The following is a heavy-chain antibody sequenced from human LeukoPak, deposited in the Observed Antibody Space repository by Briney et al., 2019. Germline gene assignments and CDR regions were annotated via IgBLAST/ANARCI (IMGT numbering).Heavy chain of an antibody. Sequence: KPGGSLRLSCAASGFTFSSYAMSWVRQAPGKGLEWVSAISGSGGSTYYADSVKGRFTISRDNSKNTLYLQMNSLRAEDTAVYYCAKDRKWLVDAFDIWGRGTMVTVSS. D-gene: IGHD6-19*01. CDR3: AKDRKWLVDAFDI. CDR1: GFTFSSYA. J-gene: IGHJ3*02. V-gene: IGHV3-23*01. CDR2: ISGSGGST.